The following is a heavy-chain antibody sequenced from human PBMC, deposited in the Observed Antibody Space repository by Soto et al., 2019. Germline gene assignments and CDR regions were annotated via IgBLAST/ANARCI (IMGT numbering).Heavy chain of an antibody. Sequence: GGSLRLSCTASGFTFGDYAMSWFRQAPGKGLEWVGFIRSKAYGGTTEYAASVKGRFTISRDDSRSIAYLQMNSLKTEDTAVYYCTRVDRRGLWFGELTVENYYYYYGMDVWGQGTTVTVSS. CDR1: GFTFGDYA. CDR2: IRSKAYGGTT. V-gene: IGHV3-49*03. J-gene: IGHJ6*02. D-gene: IGHD3-10*01. CDR3: TRVDRRGLWFGELTVENYYYYYGMDV.